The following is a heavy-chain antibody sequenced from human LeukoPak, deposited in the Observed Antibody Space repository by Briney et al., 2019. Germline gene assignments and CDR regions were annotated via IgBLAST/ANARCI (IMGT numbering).Heavy chain of an antibody. J-gene: IGHJ6*02. Sequence: GGSLRLSCAASGFTFSSYSMNWVRQAPGKGLEWVSSISSSSSYIYYADSVKGRFTISRDNAKNSLYLQMNSLRAEDTAVYYCARDRTPDCSSTSCYVGNYYYGMDVWGQGTTVTVSS. CDR1: GFTFSSYS. CDR2: ISSSSSYI. V-gene: IGHV3-21*01. CDR3: ARDRTPDCSSTSCYVGNYYYGMDV. D-gene: IGHD2-2*01.